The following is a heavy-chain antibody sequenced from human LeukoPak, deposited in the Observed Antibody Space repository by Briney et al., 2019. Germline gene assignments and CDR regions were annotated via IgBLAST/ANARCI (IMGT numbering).Heavy chain of an antibody. CDR3: ARSQDIVVVPAAVGFDP. V-gene: IGHV3-23*01. Sequence: GGSLRLSCAASGFTFSSHAMNWVRQAPGKGLEWVSVISNSGDTTHYADSVKGRFAVSRDNSKNTLYLQMNSLRAEDTAVYYCARSQDIVVVPAAVGFDPWGQGTLVTVSS. J-gene: IGHJ5*02. D-gene: IGHD2-2*01. CDR1: GFTFSSHA. CDR2: ISNSGDTT.